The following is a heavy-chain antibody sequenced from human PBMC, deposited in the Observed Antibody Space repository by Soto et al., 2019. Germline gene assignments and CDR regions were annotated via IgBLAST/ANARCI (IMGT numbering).Heavy chain of an antibody. CDR1: GYIFIHCF. V-gene: IGHV1-46*01. CDR3: VKSLGETTSLFDY. J-gene: IGHJ4*02. D-gene: IGHD1-26*01. CDR2: INPSSGTT. Sequence: QVQLVQSGAEMKQPGASVKLSCQASGYIFIHCFMHWVRQAPGQGLEWMGGINPSSGTTTYAQKFQGRVTVTRDTSTSTVYMELSSLGSGDTAMYYSVKSLGETTSLFDYWCQGSLVTVSA.